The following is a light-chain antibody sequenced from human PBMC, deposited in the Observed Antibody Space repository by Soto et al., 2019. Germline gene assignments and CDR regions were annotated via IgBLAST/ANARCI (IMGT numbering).Light chain of an antibody. J-gene: IGLJ1*01. CDR1: SRDVGNYKY. CDR3: FSYTSRGTYV. CDR2: EVS. Sequence: QSALSQPASVSASPGQTITISCTGTSRDVGNYKYVSWYQQHPGKAPKLMIYEVSNRPSGVSNRFSGSKSGNTASLTISGLQAEEETDSYCFSYTSRGTYVFGTGTKVTV. V-gene: IGLV2-14*01.